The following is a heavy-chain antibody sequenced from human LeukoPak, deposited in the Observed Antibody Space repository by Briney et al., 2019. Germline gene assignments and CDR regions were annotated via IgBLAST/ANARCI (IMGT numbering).Heavy chain of an antibody. V-gene: IGHV3-15*01. D-gene: IGHD1/OR15-1a*01. J-gene: IGHJ4*02. CDR2: IKSKTDGGTI. CDR1: GFTFSNAW. Sequence: PGGSLRLSCAASGFTFSNAWMSWVRQAPGKGLEWVGHIKSKTDGGTIDYAAPVKGRFIISRDDSKNTLYLQMNSLKGEDTAVYYCTTGGATTFYFWGQGTLITVSS. CDR3: TTGGATTFYF.